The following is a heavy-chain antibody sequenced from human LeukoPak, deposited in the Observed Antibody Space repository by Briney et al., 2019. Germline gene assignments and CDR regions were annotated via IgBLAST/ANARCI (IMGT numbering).Heavy chain of an antibody. CDR1: GFTFSSYW. CDR3: ARTAYYYDSSGYDDAFDI. J-gene: IGHJ3*02. Sequence: GGSLRLSCAASGFTFSSYWMNWARQAPGKGLEWVASINHNGNVNYYVDSVKGRFTISRDNAKNSLYLQMNSLRAEDTAVYYCARTAYYYDSSGYDDAFDIWGQGTMVIVSS. D-gene: IGHD3-22*01. V-gene: IGHV3-7*03. CDR2: INHNGNVN.